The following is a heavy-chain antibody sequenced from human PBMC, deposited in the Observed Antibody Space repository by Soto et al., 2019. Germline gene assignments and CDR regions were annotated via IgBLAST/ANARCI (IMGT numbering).Heavy chain of an antibody. CDR1: GVTFSSFY. CDR3: ARDGFTVTKPSDYYYYMDV. CDR2: ISSSSSYI. D-gene: IGHD4-4*01. V-gene: IGHV3-21*01. Sequence: GGSLRLSCAASGVTFSSFYMNWVRQTAGKGLEWVSSISSSSSYIYYAASVKGRSSISRDNAKNSLYLQMNSLRAEDTAVYYCARDGFTVTKPSDYYYYMDVWGKGTTVTVSS. J-gene: IGHJ6*03.